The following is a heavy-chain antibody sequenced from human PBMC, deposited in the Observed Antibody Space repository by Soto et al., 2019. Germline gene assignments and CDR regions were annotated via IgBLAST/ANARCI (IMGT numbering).Heavy chain of an antibody. J-gene: IGHJ4*02. CDR1: GFTFDDYA. CDR3: AKDARYATPTMTTVFHY. Sequence: EVQLVESGGGLVQPGRSLRLSCAASGFTFDDYAMHWVRQAPGKGLEWVSGITWNSGNVDYADSVKGRFTISRDNAKNSLYLQMNSLKIEDTALYYCAKDARYATPTMTTVFHYWGQGTPVTVSS. CDR2: ITWNSGNV. D-gene: IGHD4-17*01. V-gene: IGHV3-9*01.